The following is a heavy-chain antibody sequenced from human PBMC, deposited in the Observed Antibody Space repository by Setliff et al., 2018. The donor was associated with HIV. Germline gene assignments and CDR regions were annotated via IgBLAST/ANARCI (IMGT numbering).Heavy chain of an antibody. CDR1: GDSISSYYW. J-gene: IGHJ4*02. V-gene: IGHV2-26*01. CDR3: ARISTAGGTLGY. Sequence: PSETLSLTCTVSGDSISSYYWSWIRQPPGKALEWLAQIFSSDEKSYSASLKSRLTISKDTSKSQVVLTMTNMDPVDTATYYCARISTAGGTLGYWGQGTLVTVSS. CDR2: IFSSDEK. D-gene: IGHD6-13*01.